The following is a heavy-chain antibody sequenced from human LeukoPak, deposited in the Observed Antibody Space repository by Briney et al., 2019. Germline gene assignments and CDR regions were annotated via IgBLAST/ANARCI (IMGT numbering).Heavy chain of an antibody. CDR2: IKQEGSET. J-gene: IGHJ1*01. CDR3: ARDGDARSHQY. CDR1: GFTFSSYS. D-gene: IGHD7-27*01. V-gene: IGHV3-7*05. Sequence: GGSLRLSCAASGFTFSSYSMSWVRQAPGKGLEWVANIKQEGSETSYVDSVKGRFVISRDNAKNSLYLQMNSLRAEDTAVYYCARDGDARSHQYWGQGTLVTVSS.